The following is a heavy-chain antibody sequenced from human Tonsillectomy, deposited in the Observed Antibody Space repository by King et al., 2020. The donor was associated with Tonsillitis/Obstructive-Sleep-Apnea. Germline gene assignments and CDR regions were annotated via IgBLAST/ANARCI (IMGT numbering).Heavy chain of an antibody. CDR1: GGSVNSGGYY. CDR2: IYYSGST. J-gene: IGHJ1*01. CDR3: ARGIQGYCSGGSCPGYFPH. Sequence: VQLQESGPGLVKPSETLSLTCTVSGGSVNSGGYYWSWIRQPPGKGLEWIGYIYYSGSTNYNPSLKSRVTISLDTSKNQFSLKLSSVTAADTAVYYCARGIQGYCSGGSCPGYFPHWLQGTLVTVSS. D-gene: IGHD2-15*01. V-gene: IGHV4-61*08.